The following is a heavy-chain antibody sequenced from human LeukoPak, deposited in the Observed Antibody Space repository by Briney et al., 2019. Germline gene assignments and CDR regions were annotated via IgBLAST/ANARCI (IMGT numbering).Heavy chain of an antibody. J-gene: IGHJ4*02. CDR2: IYIGGST. D-gene: IGHD3-22*01. V-gene: IGHV3-53*01. CDR1: GFTVSSNY. CDR3: ARSSSAYYYEFDY. Sequence: GGSLRLSCAASGFTVSSNYMSWVRQAPGKGLEWVSVIYIGGSTNYADSVKGRFTISRDNPKNTLYLQMTSLRAEDTAVYYCARSSSAYYYEFDYWGQGTLVTVSS.